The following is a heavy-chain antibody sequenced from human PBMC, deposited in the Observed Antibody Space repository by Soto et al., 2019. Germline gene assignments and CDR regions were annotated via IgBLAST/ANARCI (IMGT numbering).Heavy chain of an antibody. D-gene: IGHD6-13*01. V-gene: IGHV3-33*01. J-gene: IGHJ6*02. CDR3: ARRPIIAAAGTTWGMEV. CDR2: IWYDGSNK. CDR1: GFTFSSYG. Sequence: QVQLVESGGGVVQPGRSLRLSCAASGFTFSSYGMHWVRQAPGKGLEWVAVIWYDGSNKYYADYVKGRFTISRDNSKNTQNLQMNSLRAEATAVYYCARRPIIAAAGTTWGMEVWGQGTTVTVSS.